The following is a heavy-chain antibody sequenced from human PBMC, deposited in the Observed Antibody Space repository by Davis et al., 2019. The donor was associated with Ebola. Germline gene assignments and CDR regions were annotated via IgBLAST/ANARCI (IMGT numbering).Heavy chain of an antibody. V-gene: IGHV3-20*04. D-gene: IGHD4-11*01. CDR2: INWNGGST. J-gene: IGHJ6*03. Sequence: GESLKISCAASGFTFDDYGMSWVRQAPGKGLEWVSGINWNGGSTGYADSVKGRFTISRDNAKNSLYLQMNSLRAEDTALYYCARGGAPTAIYYYYYMDVWGKGTTVTVSS. CDR1: GFTFDDYG. CDR3: ARGGAPTAIYYYYYMDV.